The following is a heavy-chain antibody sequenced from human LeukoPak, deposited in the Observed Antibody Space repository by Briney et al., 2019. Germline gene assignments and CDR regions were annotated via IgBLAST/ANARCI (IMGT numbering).Heavy chain of an antibody. CDR3: ARARSSTFSYSDY. Sequence: GGSLRLSCAVSGFTFSYYGMHWVRQAPGKGLEWLAVIWSDGSNKYYADSAKGRFTISRDNSKNTLYLEMNSLRAEDTAVYFCARARSSTFSYSDYWGQGTLVTVSS. V-gene: IGHV3-33*01. D-gene: IGHD2-21*01. CDR1: GFTFSYYG. J-gene: IGHJ4*02. CDR2: IWSDGSNK.